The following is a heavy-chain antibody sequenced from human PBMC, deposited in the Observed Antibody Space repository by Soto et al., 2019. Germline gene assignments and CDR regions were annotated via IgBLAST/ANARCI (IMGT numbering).Heavy chain of an antibody. CDR3: AKGSAGHYNSGTLLD. D-gene: IGHD3-10*01. Sequence: GGSLRLSCAASGFTFSDYLMHWVRQAPGKGLEWVAAISYDGINDYYADSVKGRFTISRDNFKRTLFLQMSSLRVEDTAVFYCAKGSAGHYNSGTLLDWGQGTVVTVSS. J-gene: IGHJ4*02. CDR1: GFTFSDYL. CDR2: ISYDGIND. V-gene: IGHV3-30-3*01.